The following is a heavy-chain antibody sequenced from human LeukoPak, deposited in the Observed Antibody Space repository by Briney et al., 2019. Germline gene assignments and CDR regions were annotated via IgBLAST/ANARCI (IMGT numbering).Heavy chain of an antibody. CDR2: INHSGST. J-gene: IGHJ2*01. CDR3: ARREWLRSYWYFDL. D-gene: IGHD3-3*01. V-gene: IGHV4-34*01. CDR1: GGSFSGRY. Sequence: SETLSLTCAVYGGSFSGRYWSWIRQPPGKGLEWIGEINHSGSTDYNPSLKSRVTISVDTSKNQFSLKLSSVTAADTAVYYCARREWLRSYWYFDLWGRGTLVTVSS.